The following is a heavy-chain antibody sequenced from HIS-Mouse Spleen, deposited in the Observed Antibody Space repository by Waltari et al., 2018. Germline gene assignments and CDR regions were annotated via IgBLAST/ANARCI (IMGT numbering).Heavy chain of an antibody. D-gene: IGHD1-26*01. J-gene: IGHJ4*02. Sequence: QVQLVESGGGVVQPGRSLRLSCAASGFTFSSYCLTWAGQAPGKGLEWVAVISYDGSNKYYADSVKGRFTISRDNSKNTLYLQMNSLRAEDTAVYYCAKVNSGSYYFDYWGQGTLVTVSS. CDR1: GFTFSSYC. CDR2: ISYDGSNK. V-gene: IGHV3-30*18. CDR3: AKVNSGSYYFDY.